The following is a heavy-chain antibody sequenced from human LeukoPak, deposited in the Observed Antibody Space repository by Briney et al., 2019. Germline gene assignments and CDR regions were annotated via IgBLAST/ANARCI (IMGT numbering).Heavy chain of an antibody. Sequence: SETLSLTCTVSGGSISSYYWSWIRRPPGKGLEGIGYIYYSGSTNYKPSLKSRVTISVDTSKNQFSLKLSSVTAADTAVYYCARGGRIAAAGTGYFDYWGQGTLVTVSS. V-gene: IGHV4-59*12. CDR2: IYYSGST. D-gene: IGHD6-13*01. J-gene: IGHJ4*02. CDR1: GGSISSYY. CDR3: ARGGRIAAAGTGYFDY.